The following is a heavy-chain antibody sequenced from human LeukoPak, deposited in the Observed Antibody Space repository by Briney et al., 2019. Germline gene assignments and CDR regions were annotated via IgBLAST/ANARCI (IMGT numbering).Heavy chain of an antibody. CDR2: MYYSGST. J-gene: IGHJ4*02. V-gene: IGHV4-31*03. Sequence: SETLSLTCTVSGGTISSGGYYWSWIRQYPGKGLEWIAYMYYSGSTEYNPSLKSRVTISVDTSNNQFSLKLSSVTAADTAVYYCARVPHDSSGYGYFDYWGQGTLVTVSS. CDR3: ARVPHDSSGYGYFDY. D-gene: IGHD3-22*01. CDR1: GGTISSGGYY.